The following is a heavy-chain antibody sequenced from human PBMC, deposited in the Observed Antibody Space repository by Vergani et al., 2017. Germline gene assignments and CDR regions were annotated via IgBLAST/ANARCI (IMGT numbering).Heavy chain of an antibody. V-gene: IGHV3-49*03. Sequence: VRLVESGGGVVQPGRSLRLSCTASGFTFGYYAMDWFRQAPGQGLEWGGGIRSKSHGQATVYAPSVKGRFTISRDYSKSIAYLQMNNLQTEDTAMYYCVRDQVTMLRGSDALDIWGQGTMVTVSS. D-gene: IGHD3-10*01. CDR3: VRDQVTMLRGSDALDI. J-gene: IGHJ3*02. CDR1: GFTFGYYA. CDR2: IRSKSHGQAT.